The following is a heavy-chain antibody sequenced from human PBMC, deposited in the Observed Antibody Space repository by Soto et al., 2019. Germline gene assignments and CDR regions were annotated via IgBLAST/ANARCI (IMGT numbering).Heavy chain of an antibody. J-gene: IGHJ6*02. CDR1: GYTFTSYD. D-gene: IGHD3-10*01. CDR2: MNPNSGNT. Sequence: ASVKVSCKASGYTFTSYDINWVRQATRQGLEWMGWMNPNSGNTGYAQKFQGRVTMTRNTSISTAYMELSSLRSEDTAVYYCARTVGVTLYYYYYGMDVWGQGTTVTVSS. V-gene: IGHV1-8*01. CDR3: ARTVGVTLYYYYYGMDV.